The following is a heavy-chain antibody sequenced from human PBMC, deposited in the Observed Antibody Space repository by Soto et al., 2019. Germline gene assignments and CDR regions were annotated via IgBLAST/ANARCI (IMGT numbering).Heavy chain of an antibody. Sequence: DVQLVQSGGGLVQPGRSLRLSCAATGFAFDEYVMHWVRQAPGKGLEWVGSIGWNGASIDYADSVKGRFTISRDNAKNSLFLQRNSLTTEDTALYFCAKSRVVPFFDRWGQGTLVTVSS. J-gene: IGHJ4*02. D-gene: IGHD2-2*01. CDR2: IGWNGASI. V-gene: IGHV3-9*01. CDR1: GFAFDEYV. CDR3: AKSRVVPFFDR.